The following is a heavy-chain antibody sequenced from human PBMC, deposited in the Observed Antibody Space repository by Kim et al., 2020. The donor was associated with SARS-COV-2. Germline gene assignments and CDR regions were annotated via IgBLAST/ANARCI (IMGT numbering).Heavy chain of an antibody. D-gene: IGHD3-22*01. J-gene: IGHJ4*02. CDR1: GDSIISSAYY. CDR2: MSYSGST. Sequence: SETLSLTCTVSGDSIISSAYYWGWIRQPPGKGLEWIGSMSYSGSTHYNPSLKSRVTISVDTSKNQCSLKLSSVTAADTAVYYCARTPTGDFDSNGYYGHYWGQGTLVTVSS. V-gene: IGHV4-39*01. CDR3: ARTPTGDFDSNGYYGHY.